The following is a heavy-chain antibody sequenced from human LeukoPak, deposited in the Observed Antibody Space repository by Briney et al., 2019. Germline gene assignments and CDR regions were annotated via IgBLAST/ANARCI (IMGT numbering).Heavy chain of an antibody. CDR2: IYYSGST. Sequence: PSETLSLTCTVSGGSISSYYWSWIRQPPGKGLEWIGYIYYSGSTNYNPSLKSRVTISVDTSKNQFSLKLSSVTAADTAVYYCARGGRSVTRRNRYFDLWGRGTLVTVSS. CDR3: ARGGRSVTRRNRYFDL. J-gene: IGHJ2*01. CDR1: GGSISSYY. V-gene: IGHV4-59*01. D-gene: IGHD4-17*01.